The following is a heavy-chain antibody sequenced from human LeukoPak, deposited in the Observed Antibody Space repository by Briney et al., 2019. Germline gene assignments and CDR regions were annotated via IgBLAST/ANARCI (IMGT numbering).Heavy chain of an antibody. Sequence: SETLSLTCTVSGGSISSSSYYWSWIRQPAGKGLEWIGRIYTSGSTNYNPSLKSRVTMSVDTSKNQFSLKLSSVTAADTAVYYCARAHTTVTLAYFDYWGQGTLVTVSS. CDR2: IYTSGST. CDR1: GGSISSSSYY. D-gene: IGHD4-17*01. CDR3: ARAHTTVTLAYFDY. V-gene: IGHV4-61*02. J-gene: IGHJ4*02.